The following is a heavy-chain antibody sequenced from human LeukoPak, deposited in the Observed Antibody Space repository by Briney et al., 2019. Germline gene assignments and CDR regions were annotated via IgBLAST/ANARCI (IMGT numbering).Heavy chain of an antibody. V-gene: IGHV1-8*01. CDR3: ARPSGVMGATEGIDY. Sequence: ASVKVSCKASGYTFTSYDINWVRQAAGQGLEWMGWMNPNSGNTGYAQKFQGRVTMTRNNSISTAYMELSSLRSEDTAVYYCARPSGVMGATEGIDYWGQGTLVTVSS. J-gene: IGHJ4*02. CDR2: MNPNSGNT. D-gene: IGHD1-26*01. CDR1: GYTFTSYD.